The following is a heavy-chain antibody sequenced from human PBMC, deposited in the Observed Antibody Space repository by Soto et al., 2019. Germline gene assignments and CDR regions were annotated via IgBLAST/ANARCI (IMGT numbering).Heavy chain of an antibody. CDR2: FDREDGET. CDR1: GYSLSELS. CDR3: SRSELDRPKGMDV. J-gene: IGHJ6*02. V-gene: IGHV1-24*01. Sequence: QVQLLQSGAEVKKPGASVKVSCKVSGYSLSELSMHWVRQAPGKGLEWMGGFDREDGETIYAQKFQGRVTMTEDTSTDTAYMELSRLRSDDTAVYYCSRSELDRPKGMDVWGQGTTVTVSS. D-gene: IGHD1-1*01.